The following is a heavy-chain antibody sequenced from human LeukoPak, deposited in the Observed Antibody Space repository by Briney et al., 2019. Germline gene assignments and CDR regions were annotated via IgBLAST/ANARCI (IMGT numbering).Heavy chain of an antibody. J-gene: IGHJ4*02. CDR2: IYSDGST. CDR3: ARGSYYGSGSYGAYYFDY. V-gene: IGHV3-66*01. CDR1: GFTVSSNY. D-gene: IGHD3-10*01. Sequence: PGGSLRLSCAASGFTVSSNYMSWVRQAPGKGLEWVSVIYSDGSTYYADSVKGRFTISRDNSKNTLYLQMNSLRAEDTAVYYCARGSYYGSGSYGAYYFDYWGQGTLVTVSS.